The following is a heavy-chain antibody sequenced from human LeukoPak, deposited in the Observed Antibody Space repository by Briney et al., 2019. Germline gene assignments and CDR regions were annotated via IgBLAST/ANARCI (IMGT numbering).Heavy chain of an antibody. CDR2: IKEDGSET. D-gene: IGHD6-19*01. CDR1: GFTFSNYW. Sequence: GGSLRLSCVTSGFTFSNYWMTWVRQAPGKGLEWVANIKEDGSETYYVDSVKGRFTISRDNAKNSLYLQMNSLRVEDTAVYYCARAGYSSGWYNYYFDYWGQGTLVTVSS. J-gene: IGHJ4*02. V-gene: IGHV3-7*03. CDR3: ARAGYSSGWYNYYFDY.